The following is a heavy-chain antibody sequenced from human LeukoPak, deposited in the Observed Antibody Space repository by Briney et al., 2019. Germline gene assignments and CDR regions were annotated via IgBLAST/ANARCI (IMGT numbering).Heavy chain of an antibody. J-gene: IGHJ4*02. CDR3: AREKGYSSSSGFDY. CDR1: GGTFSSYA. Sequence: ASVKVSCKASGGTFSSYAISWVRQAPGQGLEWMGGIIPIFGTANYAQKFQGRVTITADESTSTAYMELSSLRSEDTAVYYCAREKGYSSSSGFDYWGQGTLVTVSS. D-gene: IGHD6-6*01. V-gene: IGHV1-69*13. CDR2: IIPIFGTA.